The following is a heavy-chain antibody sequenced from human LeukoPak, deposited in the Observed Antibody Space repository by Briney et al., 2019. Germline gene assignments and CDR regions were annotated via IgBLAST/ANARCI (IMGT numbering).Heavy chain of an antibody. J-gene: IGHJ6*03. D-gene: IGHD3-9*01. CDR1: GGSISSSSYY. CDR3: PVLRYFDWLGYYMDV. CDR2: IYYSGST. Sequence: KSSETLSLTCTVSGGSISSSSYYWGWIRQPPGKGLEWIGSIYYSGSTYYNPSLKSRVTISVDTSKNQFSLKLSSVTAADTAVYYCPVLRYFDWLGYYMDVWGKGTTVTISS. V-gene: IGHV4-39*01.